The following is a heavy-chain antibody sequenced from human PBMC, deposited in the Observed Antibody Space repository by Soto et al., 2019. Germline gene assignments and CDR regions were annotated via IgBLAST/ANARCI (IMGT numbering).Heavy chain of an antibody. Sequence: ASVKVSCKASGYTFTSYAIHWVRQAPGQRLEWMGWINAGNGNTKYSQKFQGRVTITRDASASTAYMELSSLRSEDTAVYYCARDMGYCTNGVCLNWFDPWGQGTLVTVSS. CDR1: GYTFTSYA. V-gene: IGHV1-3*01. J-gene: IGHJ5*02. D-gene: IGHD2-8*01. CDR2: INAGNGNT. CDR3: ARDMGYCTNGVCLNWFDP.